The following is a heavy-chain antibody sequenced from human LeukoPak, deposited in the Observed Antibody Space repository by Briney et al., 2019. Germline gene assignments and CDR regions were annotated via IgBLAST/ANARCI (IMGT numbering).Heavy chain of an antibody. D-gene: IGHD2-21*02. CDR1: GGSITSSDNY. V-gene: IGHV4-39*01. CDR2: IFYGGNT. CDR3: ARHTLVTSISTYNWFDP. J-gene: IGHJ5*02. Sequence: SETLSLTCSVSGGSITSSDNYWGWIRQPPGKGLEWIGSIFYGGNTFYSPSLRSRVSISVDTSKNHCSLRLNSVTAADTAIYYCARHTLVTSISTYNWFDPWGQGTLVTVSS.